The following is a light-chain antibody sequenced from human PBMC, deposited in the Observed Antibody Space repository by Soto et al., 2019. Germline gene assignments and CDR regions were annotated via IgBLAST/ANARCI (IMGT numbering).Light chain of an antibody. CDR2: GAS. CDR3: QQYNNWPTIT. V-gene: IGKV3-15*01. Sequence: EIVMTQSPATLSVSPGERATLSCRDSQSVSRNLAWYQQTPGQAPRLLXYGASTRANGIPARFSGSGSGTELTLTISSLQSEDFAVYYCQQYNNWPTITFGQGTRLEIK. CDR1: QSVSRN. J-gene: IGKJ5*01.